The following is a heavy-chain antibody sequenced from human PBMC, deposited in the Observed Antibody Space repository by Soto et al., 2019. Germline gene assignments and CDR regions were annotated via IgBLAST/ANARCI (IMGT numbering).Heavy chain of an antibody. CDR3: ARDQGDFVVVPAAMAVYYYYGMDV. CDR2: ISAYNGNT. J-gene: IGHJ6*02. CDR1: GYTFTSYG. Sequence: ASVKVSCKASGYTFTSYGISWVRKAPGQGLEWMGWISAYNGNTNYAQKLQGRVTMTTDTSTSTAYMELRSLRSDDTAVYYCARDQGDFVVVPAAMAVYYYYGMDVWGQGTTVTVSS. V-gene: IGHV1-18*01. D-gene: IGHD2-2*01.